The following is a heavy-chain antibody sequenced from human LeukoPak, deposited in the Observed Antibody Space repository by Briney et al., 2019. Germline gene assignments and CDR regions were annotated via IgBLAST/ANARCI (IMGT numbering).Heavy chain of an antibody. D-gene: IGHD1-1*01. CDR3: ARVGGTNYYYYGMDV. V-gene: IGHV4-59*01. Sequence: SETLSLTCTVSGGSISSYYWSWIRQPPGKGLEWIGYIYDSGSTNYNPSLKSRVTISVDTSKNQFSLKLSSVTAADTAVYYCARVGGTNYYYYGMDVWGQGTTVTASS. J-gene: IGHJ6*02. CDR2: IYDSGST. CDR1: GGSISSYY.